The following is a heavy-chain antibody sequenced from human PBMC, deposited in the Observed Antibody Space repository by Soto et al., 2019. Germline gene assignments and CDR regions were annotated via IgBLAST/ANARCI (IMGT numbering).Heavy chain of an antibody. J-gene: IGHJ6*02. CDR3: ARVSWREKYGMDV. V-gene: IGHV3-11*01. Sequence: GSLRLSCAASGFTFSDSYMSWIRQAPGKGLEWISYITFSGNTVYYADSLKGRFTISRDNAKNSLYLQMNRLRAEDTAVYYCARVSWREKYGMDVWGQGTTVSVSS. CDR1: GFTFSDSY. CDR2: ITFSGNTV.